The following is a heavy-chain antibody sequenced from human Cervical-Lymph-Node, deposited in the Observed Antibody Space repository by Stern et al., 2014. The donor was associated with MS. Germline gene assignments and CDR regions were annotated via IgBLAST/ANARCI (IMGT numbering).Heavy chain of an antibody. Sequence: QITLKESGPTLVKPTQTLTLTCTFSGFSLSTSGVGVGWIRQPPGKALEWLALTSWDDDKRYSPSKKSRLTITKDTSKNQVVLTMTNMDPVDTATYYCAHTTYYYGSGSYRYFDYWGQGTLVTVSS. D-gene: IGHD3-10*01. CDR1: GFSLSTSGVG. J-gene: IGHJ4*02. CDR2: TSWDDDK. CDR3: AHTTYYYGSGSYRYFDY. V-gene: IGHV2-5*02.